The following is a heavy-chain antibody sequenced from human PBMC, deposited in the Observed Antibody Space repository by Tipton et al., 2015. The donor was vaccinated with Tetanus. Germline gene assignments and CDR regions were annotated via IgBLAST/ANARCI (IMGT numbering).Heavy chain of an antibody. CDR2: IKSENDGGTV. CDR3: ASAGRGFSLEFYYCMDV. Sequence: SLRLSCAAASGFAFTNAWMSWVRQAPGQGLEWLGLIKSENDGGTVDYASVVKGRFTISRDDSKGTLYLQMNNLEAGDAAVYYCASAGRGFSLEFYYCMDVWGQGTTVTVSS. D-gene: IGHD1-14*01. V-gene: IGHV3-15*01. CDR1: GFAFTNAW. J-gene: IGHJ6*02.